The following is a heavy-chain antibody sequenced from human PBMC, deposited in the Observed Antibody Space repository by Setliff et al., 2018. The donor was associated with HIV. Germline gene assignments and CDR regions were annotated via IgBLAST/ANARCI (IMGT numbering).Heavy chain of an antibody. Sequence: GASVKVSCKASGYTFTDYCMHWVQQAPGKGLEWMGRVDPKNGKTLYAENLRGSITITADTSTDTAYMELNSLRSEDTAMYYCATLDYYGSQTYNLALHYWGQGTLVTVSS. CDR2: VDPKNGKT. CDR1: GYTFTDYC. V-gene: IGHV1-69-2*01. CDR3: ATLDYYGSQTYNLALHY. J-gene: IGHJ4*02. D-gene: IGHD3-10*01.